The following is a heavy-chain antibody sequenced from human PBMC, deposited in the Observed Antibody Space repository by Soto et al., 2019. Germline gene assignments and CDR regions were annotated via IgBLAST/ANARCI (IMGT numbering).Heavy chain of an antibody. Sequence: QVQLQESGPGLVKPSQPLSLTCTVSGGSIRSGGYYWSWIRQHPGKGLEWIGYIYYSGTTYYSPSLKSRVTLSIDASENQLSLKLTSVTAADMAIYYCARGTTGRSTSGYSFVVSYGLDVWGQGTTVTVSS. CDR1: GGSIRSGGYY. V-gene: IGHV4-31*03. CDR3: ARGTTGRSTSGYSFVVSYGLDV. J-gene: IGHJ6*02. CDR2: IYYSGTT. D-gene: IGHD3-22*01.